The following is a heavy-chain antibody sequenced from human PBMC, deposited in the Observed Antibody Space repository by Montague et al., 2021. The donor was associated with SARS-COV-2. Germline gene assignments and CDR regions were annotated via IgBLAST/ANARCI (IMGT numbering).Heavy chain of an antibody. CDR3: ARRGDHLLLDYWFDP. D-gene: IGHD2-2*01. CDR2: IYYSGST. Sequence: SETLSLTCTVSGGSISSSSYYWSWIRQPPGKGLEWIGSIYYSGSTYYNPSLKSRVTISVDTSKNQFSLKLSSVTAADTALYYCARRGDHLLLDYWFDPWGQGNLVTVSS. CDR1: GGSISSSSYY. V-gene: IGHV4-39*01. J-gene: IGHJ5*02.